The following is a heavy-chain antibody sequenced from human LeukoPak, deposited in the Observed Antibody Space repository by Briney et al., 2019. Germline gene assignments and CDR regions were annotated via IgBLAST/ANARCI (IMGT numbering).Heavy chain of an antibody. CDR3: ASGILLRYFDWLFDY. CDR1: GFTFSSYG. Sequence: GGSLRLSCAASGFTFSSYGMHWVRQAPGKGLEWVAVIWYDGSNKYYADSVKGRFTISRDNSKNTLYLQMNSLRAEDTAVYYCASGILLRYFDWLFDYWGQGTLVTVSS. D-gene: IGHD3-9*01. J-gene: IGHJ4*02. V-gene: IGHV3-30*19. CDR2: IWYDGSNK.